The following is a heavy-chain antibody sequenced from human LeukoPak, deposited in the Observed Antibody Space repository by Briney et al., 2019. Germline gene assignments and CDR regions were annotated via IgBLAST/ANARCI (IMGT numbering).Heavy chain of an antibody. CDR1: GGSFSGYY. V-gene: IGHV4-34*01. J-gene: IGHJ6*04. CDR2: INHSGST. CDR3: ARGPPGSYGYYYGMDV. Sequence: SETLSLTCAVYGGSFSGYYWSWIRQPPGKGLEWIGEINHSGSTNYNPSLKSRVTISVDTSKNQFSLKPSSVTAADTAVYYCARGPPGSYGYYYGMDVWGKGTTVTVSS. D-gene: IGHD5-18*01.